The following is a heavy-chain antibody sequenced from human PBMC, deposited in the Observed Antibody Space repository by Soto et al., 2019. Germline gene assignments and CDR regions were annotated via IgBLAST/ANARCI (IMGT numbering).Heavy chain of an antibody. Sequence: GGLRLSCAGPGVTLRCNHKSLVPPAPGEGLEWVSVIYSGGSTYYADSVKGRFTISRDNSKNTLYLQMDSLRAEDTAVFYCAKEPHGGTGYYLFYFDYWGQGTLVTVSS. D-gene: IGHD3-9*01. J-gene: IGHJ4*02. V-gene: IGHV3-53*01. CDR1: GVTLRCNH. CDR3: AKEPHGGTGYYLFYFDY. CDR2: IYSGGST.